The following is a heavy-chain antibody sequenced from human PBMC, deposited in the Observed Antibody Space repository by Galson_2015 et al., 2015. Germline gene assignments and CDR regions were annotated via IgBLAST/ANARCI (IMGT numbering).Heavy chain of an antibody. CDR3: ARGIVTAGRGFDY. D-gene: IGHD6-13*01. CDR2: INAGNGNT. J-gene: IGHJ4*02. CDR1: GYTFTTYA. V-gene: IGHV1-3*01. Sequence: SVKVSCKASGYTFTTYAMHWVRQAPGQGLEWMGWINAGNGNTKYSQKFQGRVTITRDTSASTAYTELSSLRSEDTAVYYCARGIVTAGRGFDYWGQGTLVTVSS.